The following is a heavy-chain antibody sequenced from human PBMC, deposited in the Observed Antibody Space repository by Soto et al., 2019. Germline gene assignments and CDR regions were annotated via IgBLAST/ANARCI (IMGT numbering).Heavy chain of an antibody. Sequence: QVQLVESGGGVVQPGRSLRLSCAASGFTFSSFGMHWVRQAPGKGLESVAIISNDGSKTYYADSVKGRFTISRDNSKNTLYLQMNTLRAEDTAVYYCATEGGGWELRVFDYWGQGTLVTVSS. J-gene: IGHJ4*02. V-gene: IGHV3-30*03. CDR2: ISNDGSKT. D-gene: IGHD1-26*01. CDR1: GFTFSSFG. CDR3: ATEGGGWELRVFDY.